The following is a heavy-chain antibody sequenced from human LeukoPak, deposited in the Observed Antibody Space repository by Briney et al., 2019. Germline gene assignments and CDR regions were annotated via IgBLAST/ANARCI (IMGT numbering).Heavy chain of an antibody. J-gene: IGHJ3*02. CDR1: GDSLSSYY. CDR3: ARPGWVGATGAFHI. CDR2: IHYSGNT. V-gene: IGHV4-59*01. D-gene: IGHD1-26*01. Sequence: SETLSLTCTVSGDSLSSYYWSWTRQPPGTGLECMGYIHYSGNTNYNPSLKSRVSISVDTPNIQFALKLSSVTAADTAVYYCARPGWVGATGAFHIWGQGTLVTVSS.